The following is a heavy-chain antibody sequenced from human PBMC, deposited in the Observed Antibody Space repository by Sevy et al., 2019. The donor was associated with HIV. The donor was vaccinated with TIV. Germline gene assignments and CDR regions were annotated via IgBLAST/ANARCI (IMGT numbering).Heavy chain of an antibody. CDR1: GYIFTGYY. J-gene: IGHJ5*02. CDR3: AREFVDTASFP. V-gene: IGHV1-2*02. Sequence: ASVKVSYKASGYIFTGYYMHWVRQAPGQGREWMGWINPNSGGTNYAQKFQGRVTMTRDTSISTAYMELSSLRSDDTAVYYCAREFVDTASFPWGQGSLVTVSS. CDR2: INPNSGGT. D-gene: IGHD5-18*01.